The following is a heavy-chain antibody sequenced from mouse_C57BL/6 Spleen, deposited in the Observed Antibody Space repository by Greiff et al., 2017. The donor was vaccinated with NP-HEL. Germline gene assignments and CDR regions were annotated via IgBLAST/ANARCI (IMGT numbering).Heavy chain of an antibody. CDR2: IDPSDSYT. V-gene: IGHV1-69*01. CDR3: ARRYYSNYGGAMDY. Sequence: VQLQQSGAELVMPGASVKLSCKASGYTFTSYWMHWVKQRPGQGLEWIGEIDPSDSYTNYNQKFKGKSTLTVDKSSSTAYMQLSRLTSEDSAVYYWARRYYSNYGGAMDYWVQGTSVTVSS. J-gene: IGHJ4*01. CDR1: GYTFTSYW. D-gene: IGHD2-5*01.